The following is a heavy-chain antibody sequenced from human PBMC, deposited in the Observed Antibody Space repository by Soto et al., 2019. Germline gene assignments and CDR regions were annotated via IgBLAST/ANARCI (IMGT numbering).Heavy chain of an antibody. J-gene: IGHJ4*02. CDR1: DGSVNSGNYY. D-gene: IGHD3-16*01. V-gene: IGHV4-61*01. Sequence: QVQLQESGPGLVKPSETLSLTCSVSDGSVNSGNYYWSWIRPPPGKGLEWIGHIYYIGTTDYNPSLKGRVTISVDTSKTQFSLKVTSVTAADTAVYFCAREEKQLSRYGGDFDYWGQGILVTVSS. CDR2: IYYIGTT. CDR3: AREEKQLSRYGGDFDY.